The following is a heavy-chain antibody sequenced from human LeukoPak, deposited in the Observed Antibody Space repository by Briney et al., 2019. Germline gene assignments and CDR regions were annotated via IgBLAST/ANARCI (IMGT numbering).Heavy chain of an antibody. CDR3: ASAYSSGWGDY. CDR1: NY. D-gene: IGHD6-19*01. V-gene: IGHV3-66*01. CDR2: IYSGGST. Sequence: NYXXWVRQAPXKGLEWVSVIYSGGSTYYADSVKGRFTISRDNSKNTLYLQMNSLRAEDTAVYYCASAYSSGWGDYWGQGTLVTVSS. J-gene: IGHJ4*02.